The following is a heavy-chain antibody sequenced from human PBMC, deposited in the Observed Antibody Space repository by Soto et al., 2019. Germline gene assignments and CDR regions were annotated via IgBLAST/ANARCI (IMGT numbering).Heavy chain of an antibody. CDR1: GGSISSGGYY. CDR2: IYYSGST. Sequence: SETLSLTCTVSGGSISSGGYYWSWIRQHPGKGLEWIGYIYYSGSTYYNPSLKSRVTISVDTSKNQSSLKLSSVAAADTAVYYCARSAGYCSSTSCYTNYYYGMDVWGQGTTVTVSS. J-gene: IGHJ6*02. V-gene: IGHV4-31*03. D-gene: IGHD2-2*02. CDR3: ARSAGYCSSTSCYTNYYYGMDV.